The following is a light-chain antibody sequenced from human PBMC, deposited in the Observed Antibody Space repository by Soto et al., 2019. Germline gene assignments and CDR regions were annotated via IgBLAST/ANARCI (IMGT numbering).Light chain of an antibody. CDR2: GAS. Sequence: EIVMTQSPATLSVSPGERATLSCRASQSVSSNLAWYQQKPRQAPRLLIYGASTMATGVPARFSGSGSGTEFTLTISSRQSEDFAVYYCQQYNNLPPPYTFGQGTKLEIK. V-gene: IGKV3-15*01. J-gene: IGKJ2*01. CDR1: QSVSSN. CDR3: QQYNNLPPPYT.